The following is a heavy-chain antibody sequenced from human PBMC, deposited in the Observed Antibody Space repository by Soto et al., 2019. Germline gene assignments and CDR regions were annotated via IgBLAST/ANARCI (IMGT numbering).Heavy chain of an antibody. Sequence: QVQLGQSGAEVKKPGSSVKVSCKASGGTFSSYAISWVRQAPGQGLEWMGGIIPIFGTANYAQKFQGRVTITADESTSTAYMELSSLISEDTAVYYCARARIAVAWGWFDPWGQGTLVTVSS. V-gene: IGHV1-69*12. J-gene: IGHJ5*02. CDR3: ARARIAVAWGWFDP. D-gene: IGHD6-19*01. CDR2: IIPIFGTA. CDR1: GGTFSSYA.